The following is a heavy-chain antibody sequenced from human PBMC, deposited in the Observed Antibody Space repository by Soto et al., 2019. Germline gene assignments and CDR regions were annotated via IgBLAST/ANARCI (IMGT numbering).Heavy chain of an antibody. Sequence: QVQLVQSGAEVKKPGSSVKVSCKASGGTFSSYAISWVRQAPGQGLEWMGGIIPICGRANYAQKFQGRVTITADEATSTAYMELGSLRSEDTAVYYCARGGLRQQLGNRPFDYWGQGTLVTVSS. CDR2: IIPICGRA. V-gene: IGHV1-69*01. J-gene: IGHJ4*02. CDR3: ARGGLRQQLGNRPFDY. D-gene: IGHD6-13*01. CDR1: GGTFSSYA.